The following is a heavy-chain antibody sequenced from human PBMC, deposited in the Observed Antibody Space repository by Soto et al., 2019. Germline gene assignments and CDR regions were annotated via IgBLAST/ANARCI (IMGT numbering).Heavy chain of an antibody. D-gene: IGHD4-17*01. Sequence: HVQLVQSGAEVKKPGASVKVSCKASGYTFTSYYMHWVRQAPGQGLEWMGIINPSGGSTSYAQKFQGRVTKTRDTFTSTVYMELSSLRSEDTAVYYCAKLPYGDYEVRAFDIWGQGTMVTVSS. CDR2: INPSGGST. V-gene: IGHV1-46*03. CDR1: GYTFTSYY. J-gene: IGHJ3*02. CDR3: AKLPYGDYEVRAFDI.